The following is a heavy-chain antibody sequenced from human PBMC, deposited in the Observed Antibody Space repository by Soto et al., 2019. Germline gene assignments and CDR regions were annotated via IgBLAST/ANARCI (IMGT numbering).Heavy chain of an antibody. CDR3: AKTITTIGVSSTGRGALLDN. CDR1: GFTFSVFG. Sequence: QVQLVESGGGVVQPGRSLRLSCAASGFTFSVFGMHWVLQAPGKGLVWVAVISNDGNSEHYADSVKGRFTISRDNSKNTFYLQMTSLSVEDTAVYYCAKTITTIGVSSTGRGALLDNWGQGILVSVSS. J-gene: IGHJ4*02. V-gene: IGHV3-30*18. CDR2: ISNDGNSE. D-gene: IGHD3-3*01.